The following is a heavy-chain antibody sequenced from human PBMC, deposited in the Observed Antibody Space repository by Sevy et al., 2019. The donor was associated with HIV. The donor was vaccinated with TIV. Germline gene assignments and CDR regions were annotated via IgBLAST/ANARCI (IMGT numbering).Heavy chain of an antibody. J-gene: IGHJ3*02. CDR1: GGSISSGNYY. D-gene: IGHD2-21*01. CDR3: VREDGISAFDI. CDR2: IFTSGST. Sequence: SETLSLTCTVSGGSISSGNYYWSWIRQPAGKGLEWIGRIFTSGSTNYHPSLKSRLTISGDTSKNQFSLKLSSVTAADTAVYYCVREDGISAFDIWGRGTMVTVSS. V-gene: IGHV4-61*02.